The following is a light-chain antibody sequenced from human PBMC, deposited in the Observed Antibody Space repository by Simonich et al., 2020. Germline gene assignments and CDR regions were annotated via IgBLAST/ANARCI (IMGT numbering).Light chain of an antibody. V-gene: IGLV2-14*03. Sequence: QSALTQPASVSGSPGQSITISCTGTRSAVGGYNYVSWYQHHPGKAPKLMIYDVRKRPSGVSNRFSGSKSGNTASLTISGLQAEDEADYYCSSDTSSSTLVFGGGTKLTVL. CDR1: RSAVGGYNY. CDR3: SSDTSSSTLV. CDR2: DVR. J-gene: IGLJ2*01.